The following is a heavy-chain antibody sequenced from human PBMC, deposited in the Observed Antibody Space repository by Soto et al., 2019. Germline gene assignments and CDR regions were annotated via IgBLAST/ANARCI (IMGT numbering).Heavy chain of an antibody. Sequence: EVQVVESGGGLVQPGQSLRLSCFASGFTFGDSAFSWVRQAPGKGLEWVGLIRTKTFGGTAEYAASVKGRFSISRDDSKSIAYLQMNSLKTEDTAVYYCIRDMKYSYYLEAGHWGQGTLVTVSS. V-gene: IGHV3-49*04. CDR1: GFTFGDSA. CDR3: IRDMKYSYYLEAGH. CDR2: IRTKTFGGTA. J-gene: IGHJ4*02. D-gene: IGHD5-18*01.